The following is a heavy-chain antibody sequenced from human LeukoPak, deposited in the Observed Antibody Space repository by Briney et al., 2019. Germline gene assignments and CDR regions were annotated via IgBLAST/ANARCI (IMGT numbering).Heavy chain of an antibody. CDR3: ARDGVATGIYFDY. D-gene: IGHD2/OR15-2a*01. Sequence: GGSLRLPCAASGFTSSSHWMSWVRQAPGKGLEWVANINQDGSEKYYADSVKGRFTISRDNARNSLYLQMNSLRAEDTAVYFCARDGVATGIYFDYWGQGTLVTVSS. CDR2: INQDGSEK. V-gene: IGHV3-7*04. CDR1: GFTSSSHW. J-gene: IGHJ4*02.